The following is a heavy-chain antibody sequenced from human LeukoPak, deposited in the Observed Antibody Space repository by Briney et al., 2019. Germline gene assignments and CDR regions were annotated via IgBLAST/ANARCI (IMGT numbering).Heavy chain of an antibody. J-gene: IGHJ4*02. D-gene: IGHD3-22*01. Sequence: SETLSLTCTVSGGSISSSSYYWGWIRPPPGKGLEWNGSIYYSGSTYYNQYLKSRLTISVDTSKNQFSLKLSSVTAADTAVYYCARHVDSSGYWRDWGQGTLVTVSS. CDR1: GGSISSSSYY. V-gene: IGHV4-39*01. CDR3: ARHVDSSGYWRD. CDR2: IYYSGST.